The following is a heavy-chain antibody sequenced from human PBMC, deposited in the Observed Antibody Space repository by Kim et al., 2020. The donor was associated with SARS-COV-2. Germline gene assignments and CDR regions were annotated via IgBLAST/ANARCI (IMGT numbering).Heavy chain of an antibody. CDR2: IHSSGST. D-gene: IGHD2-2*01. Sequence: SETLSLMCTVSGGSISGYYWSWIRQSAGRGLEWNGRIHSSGSTNYNPSLKSRLTMSIDTSNSHFSLKAKSVNAADTAVYYCARDRDASWLDYGAQGMLVT. CDR1: GGSISGYY. CDR3: ARDRDASWLDY. J-gene: IGHJ4*02. V-gene: IGHV4-4*07.